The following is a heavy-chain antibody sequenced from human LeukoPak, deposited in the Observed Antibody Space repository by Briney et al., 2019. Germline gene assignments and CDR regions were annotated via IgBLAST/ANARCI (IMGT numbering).Heavy chain of an antibody. Sequence: SETLSLTCTVSGGSISTNYWSWIRQPAGKGLEWIGRIYNSGNTNYSPSLESRVTISADTSNNQFSLRLSSVTAADTAVYYCARLSRIAAAGAYDYHSMDVWGQGTTVTVSS. D-gene: IGHD6-13*01. CDR2: IYNSGNT. V-gene: IGHV4-4*07. CDR1: GGSISTNY. CDR3: ARLSRIAAAGAYDYHSMDV. J-gene: IGHJ6*02.